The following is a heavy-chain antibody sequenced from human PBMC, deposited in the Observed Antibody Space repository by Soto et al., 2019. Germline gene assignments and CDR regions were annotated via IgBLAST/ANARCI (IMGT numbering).Heavy chain of an antibody. J-gene: IGHJ5*02. CDR3: AKPGRAAPQPNNGFDP. V-gene: IGHV3-30*18. Sequence: GGSLRLSCAASGFTFYSYAITWVHQTPGKGLEWVAVISYDGSNKYYADSVKGRFTISRDNSKNTLYLQMNSLRAEDTAVYYCAKPGRAAPQPNNGFDPWGQGALVT. CDR2: ISYDGSNK. CDR1: GFTFYSYA. D-gene: IGHD6-13*01.